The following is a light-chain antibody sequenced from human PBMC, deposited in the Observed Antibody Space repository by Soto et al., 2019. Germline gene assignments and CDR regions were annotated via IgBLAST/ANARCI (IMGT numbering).Light chain of an antibody. CDR2: GAS. CDR3: QRYGTTPRT. CDR1: QSVSSSY. J-gene: IGKJ3*01. V-gene: IGKV3-20*01. Sequence: EIVLTQSPGTLSLSPGERATLSCRASQSVSSSYLAWYQQKPGQAPRLLVYGASSRATSIPDRFSGSGSGTYFTLTISRLEHEDSAVYCCQRYGTTPRTFGPGTKVDIK.